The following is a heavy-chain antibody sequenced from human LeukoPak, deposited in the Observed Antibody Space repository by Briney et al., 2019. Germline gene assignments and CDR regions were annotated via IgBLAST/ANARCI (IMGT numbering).Heavy chain of an antibody. J-gene: IGHJ4*02. CDR2: INSDGSTT. D-gene: IGHD2-21*02. V-gene: IGHV3-74*01. Sequence: GGSLRLSCAASGFTFSNYWMHWVRQAPGKGPVWVSRINSDGSTTNYADSVKGRFTISSDNSKNTLYLQMNSLRAEDTAVYYCAGSLAYCGGDCRLGDYWGQGTLVTVSS. CDR1: GFTFSNYW. CDR3: AGSLAYCGGDCRLGDY.